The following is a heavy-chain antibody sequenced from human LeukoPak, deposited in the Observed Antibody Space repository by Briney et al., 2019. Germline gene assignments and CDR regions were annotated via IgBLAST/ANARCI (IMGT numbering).Heavy chain of an antibody. CDR3: ARAPGAALD. CDR1: GGSFSGYY. CDR2: INHRGST. J-gene: IGHJ4*02. Sequence: PSETLSLTCAVYGGSFSGYYWSWIRQPPGKGLEWIGEINHRGSTNYNPSLKSRVTVSLDTSKNQFSLTLSSVTAADTAVYYCARAPGAALDWGQGTLVTVSS. D-gene: IGHD2-15*01. V-gene: IGHV4-34*01.